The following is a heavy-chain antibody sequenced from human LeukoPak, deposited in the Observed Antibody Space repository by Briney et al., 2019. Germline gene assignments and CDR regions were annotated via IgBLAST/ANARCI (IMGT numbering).Heavy chain of an antibody. CDR3: ARQGLLGDYVWGSYRYTDY. Sequence: SDTLSLTCAVYGESLHYYYWSCIRQSPGKGLEWIGDIFDGKTIKYNPSLKSRVTISVDTSKNQFSLKLSSVTAADTAVYYCARQGLLGDYVWGSYRYTDYWGQGTLVTVSS. J-gene: IGHJ4*02. CDR1: GESLHYYY. V-gene: IGHV4-34*12. CDR2: IFDGKTI. D-gene: IGHD3-16*02.